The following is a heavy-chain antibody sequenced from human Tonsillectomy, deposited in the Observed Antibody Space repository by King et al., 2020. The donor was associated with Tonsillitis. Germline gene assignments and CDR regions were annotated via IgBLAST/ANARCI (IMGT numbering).Heavy chain of an antibody. V-gene: IGHV3-23*04. J-gene: IGHJ4*02. D-gene: IGHD1-26*01. CDR2: ISGRDTRT. CDR3: AKESPYSGNYRFYYLDY. CDR1: GFTFSTYA. Sequence: VQLVESGGGLVQPGGSLRLSCEASGFTFSTYAMSWVRQAPGQGPEWVSAISGRDTRTFYADSVKGRFTISRDASKNTVSLQMSSLRAEDTAVYYCAKESPYSGNYRFYYLDYWGQGTLVTVSS.